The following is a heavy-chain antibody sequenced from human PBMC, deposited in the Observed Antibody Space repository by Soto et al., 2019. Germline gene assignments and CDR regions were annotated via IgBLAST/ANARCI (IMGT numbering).Heavy chain of an antibody. V-gene: IGHV4-61*01. Sequence: PSLPLSLPWSVAEGSVSGRSYCWSWIRQPPGKGLEWIGYIYYSGSTNYNPSLKSRVTISVDTSKNQFSLKLSSVTAADTAVYYCARGILSSSTNDYYYGMAVWGQGTTVTVSS. CDR1: EGSVSGRSYC. CDR2: IYYSGST. D-gene: IGHD6-13*01. J-gene: IGHJ6*02. CDR3: ARGILSSSTNDYYYGMAV.